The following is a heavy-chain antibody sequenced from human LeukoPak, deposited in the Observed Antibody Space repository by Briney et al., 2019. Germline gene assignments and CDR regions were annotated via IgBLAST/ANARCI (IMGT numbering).Heavy chain of an antibody. Sequence: ASVKVSCKASGYTFTGYYMHWVRQAPGQGLEWMGWINPNSGGTNYAQKFQGRVTMTRDTSISTAYMELSRLRSDDTAVYYCARDPGGDTAMVTDHYWGQRTLVTVSS. CDR1: GYTFTGYY. CDR3: ARDPGGDTAMVTDHY. D-gene: IGHD5-18*01. V-gene: IGHV1-2*02. J-gene: IGHJ4*02. CDR2: INPNSGGT.